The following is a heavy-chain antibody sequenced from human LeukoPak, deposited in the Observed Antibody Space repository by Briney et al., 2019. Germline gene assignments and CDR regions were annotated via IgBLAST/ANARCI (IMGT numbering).Heavy chain of an antibody. D-gene: IGHD3-22*01. CDR1: GFTVSSKY. Sequence: PGGSLRLSCAASGFTVSSKYMSWVRQAPGKGLEWVSIIYSGGGTYYADSVKGRFTISRDNSKNTLYLQMNSLRAEDTAVYYCASSTYYSDSSGYSLGYWGQGTLVTVSS. CDR3: ASSTYYSDSSGYSLGY. V-gene: IGHV3-53*01. CDR2: IYSGGGT. J-gene: IGHJ4*02.